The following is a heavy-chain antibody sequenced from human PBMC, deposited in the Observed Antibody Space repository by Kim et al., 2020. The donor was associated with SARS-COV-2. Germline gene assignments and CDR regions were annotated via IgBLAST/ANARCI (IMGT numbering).Heavy chain of an antibody. CDR3: ARVRYSSGWLGNWFDP. Sequence: SETLSLTCTVSGGSISSSSYYWGWIRQPPGKGLEWIGSIYYSGSTYYNPSLKSRVTISVDTSKNQFSLKLSSVTAADTAVYYCARVRYSSGWLGNWFDPWGQGTLVTVSS. CDR1: GGSISSSSYY. J-gene: IGHJ5*02. D-gene: IGHD6-19*01. V-gene: IGHV4-39*07. CDR2: IYYSGST.